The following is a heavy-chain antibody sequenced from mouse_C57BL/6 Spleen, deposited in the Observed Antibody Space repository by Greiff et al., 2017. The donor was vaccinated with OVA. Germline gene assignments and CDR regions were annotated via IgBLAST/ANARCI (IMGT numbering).Heavy chain of an antibody. J-gene: IGHJ1*03. D-gene: IGHD1-1*01. CDR1: GFTFSSYA. CDR3: ARVLLTTVVAAHWYFDV. CDR2: ISDGGSYT. Sequence: DVMLVESGGGLVKPGGSLKLSCAASGFTFSSYAMSWVRQTPEKRLEWVATISDGGSYTYYPDNVKGRFTISRDNAKNNLYLQMSHLKSEDTAMYYCARVLLTTVVAAHWYFDVWGTGTTVTVSS. V-gene: IGHV5-4*03.